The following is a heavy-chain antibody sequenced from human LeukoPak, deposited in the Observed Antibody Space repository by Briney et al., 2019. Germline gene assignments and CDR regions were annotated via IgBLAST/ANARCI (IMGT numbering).Heavy chain of an antibody. V-gene: IGHV4-39*01. J-gene: IGHJ6*02. Sequence: SQTLSLTCTVSGGSISSTSFSWGWIRQPPGKEVEWIGSIYYSGSTYYNPSLKSRVTISVDTSKNQFSLKMSSVTAADTAVYYCARLQLDLLWFGDHGMDVWGQGTTVTVSS. CDR1: GGSISSTSFS. CDR2: IYYSGST. D-gene: IGHD3-10*01. CDR3: ARLQLDLLWFGDHGMDV.